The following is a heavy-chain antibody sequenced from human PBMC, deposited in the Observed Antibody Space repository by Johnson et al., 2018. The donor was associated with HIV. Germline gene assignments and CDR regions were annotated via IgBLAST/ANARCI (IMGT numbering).Heavy chain of an antibody. Sequence: QVQLVESGGGVVQPGRSLRLSCAASGFTFRSYGMHWVRQAPGKGLAWVAVISHDGSNQYYVDSVKGRFALSRDNSRNTLYLQMNSLRVEDTAVYYCAKDQWSSSWTNDAFAMWGQGTMVTVSS. J-gene: IGHJ3*02. V-gene: IGHV3-30*18. CDR3: AKDQWSSSWTNDAFAM. CDR1: GFTFRSYG. D-gene: IGHD6-13*01. CDR2: ISHDGSNQ.